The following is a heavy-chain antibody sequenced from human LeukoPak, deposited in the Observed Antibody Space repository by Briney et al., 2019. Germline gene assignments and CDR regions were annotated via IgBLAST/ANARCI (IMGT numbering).Heavy chain of an antibody. V-gene: IGHV1-3*01. J-gene: IGHJ4*02. D-gene: IGHD2-8*01. CDR1: GYTFTSYA. CDR2: INAGNGNT. CDR3: ARLKYCTNGVCYAGFDY. Sequence: ASVKVSCKASGYTFTSYAMHWVRQAPGQRLEWMGWINAGNGNTKYSQKFQGRVTITRDTSADTACMELSSLRSEDTAVYCCARLKYCTNGVCYAGFDYWGQGTLVTVSS.